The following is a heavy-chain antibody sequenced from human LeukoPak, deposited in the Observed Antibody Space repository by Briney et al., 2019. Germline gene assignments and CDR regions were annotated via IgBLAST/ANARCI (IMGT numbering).Heavy chain of an antibody. V-gene: IGHV1-46*01. Sequence: ASVKVSCKASGYTFTSYYMHWVRQAPGQGLEWMGIINPSGGSTSYAQKFQGRVTMTRDTSTSTVYMELSSLRSEDTAVYYCARARDCYYAGYYYGMDVWGQGTTVTVSS. CDR2: INPSGGST. CDR1: GYTFTSYY. D-gene: IGHD5-24*01. J-gene: IGHJ6*02. CDR3: ARARDCYYAGYYYGMDV.